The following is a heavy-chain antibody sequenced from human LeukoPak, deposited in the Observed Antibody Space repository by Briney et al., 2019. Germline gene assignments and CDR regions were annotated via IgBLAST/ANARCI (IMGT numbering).Heavy chain of an antibody. D-gene: IGHD3-3*01. Sequence: GSSVKVSCKASGGTFSSYTISWVRQAPGQGLEWMGRIIPILGIANYAQKFQGRVTITADKSTSTAYMELSSLRSEDTAVYCCAREFTIFGVVINIWEYGMDVWGQGTTVTVSS. CDR1: GGTFSSYT. V-gene: IGHV1-69*04. CDR3: AREFTIFGVVINIWEYGMDV. CDR2: IIPILGIA. J-gene: IGHJ6*02.